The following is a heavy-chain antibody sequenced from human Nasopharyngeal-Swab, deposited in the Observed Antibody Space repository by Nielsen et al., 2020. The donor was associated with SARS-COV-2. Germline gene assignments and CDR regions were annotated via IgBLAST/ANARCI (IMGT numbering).Heavy chain of an antibody. CDR3: ARYPSSSWSSYGMDV. D-gene: IGHD6-13*01. J-gene: IGHJ6*02. V-gene: IGHV4-31*02. CDR2: IYYTGST. Sequence: WIRQPPGKSLEWIGYIYYTGSTYCDPSLKSRVTISVDTSKNQFSLKLTSVTAADTAVYYRARYPSSSWSSYGMDVWGQGTTVTVSS.